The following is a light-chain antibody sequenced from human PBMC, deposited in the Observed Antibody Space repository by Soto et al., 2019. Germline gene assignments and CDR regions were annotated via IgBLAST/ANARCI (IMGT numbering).Light chain of an antibody. V-gene: IGLV1-51*01. CDR1: RSNIGGNS. CDR3: GSWDSSLSAYV. CDR2: DDD. Sequence: QSVMTQPPSVSAAPGQRVTISCSGSRSNIGGNSVSWYQQLPGTAPKLLIYDDDKRPSGIPDRFSGSKSGTSATLGITGFQTGDEADYYCGSWDSSLSAYVFGTGPKVTVL. J-gene: IGLJ1*01.